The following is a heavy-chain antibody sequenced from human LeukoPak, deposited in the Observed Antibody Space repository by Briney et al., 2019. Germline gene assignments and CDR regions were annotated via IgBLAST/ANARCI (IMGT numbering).Heavy chain of an antibody. CDR2: IYYTGST. J-gene: IGHJ4*02. CDR3: ARGFDQ. Sequence: PSETLSLTCAVYGGSFSGYYWSWVRQPPGKGLEWIGYIYYTGSTNYNPSLKSRVTISVDTSKNQFSLKLSSVTAADTAVYYCARGFDQWGQGTLVTVSS. V-gene: IGHV4-59*01. CDR1: GGSFSGYY.